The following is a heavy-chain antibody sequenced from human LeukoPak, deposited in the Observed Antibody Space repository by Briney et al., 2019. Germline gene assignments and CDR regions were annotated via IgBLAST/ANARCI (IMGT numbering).Heavy chain of an antibody. V-gene: IGHV4-61*02. J-gene: IGHJ5*02. CDR3: ARTYNWFDP. CDR2: IYTSGST. CDR1: GASISSDSYS. Sequence: PSQTLSLTCTVSGASISSDSYSWNWIRQPAGKGLEYIGRIYTSGSTNYNPSLKSRATISVDTSKNQFSLKLSSVTAADTAVYYCARTYNWFDPWGQGTLVTVSS.